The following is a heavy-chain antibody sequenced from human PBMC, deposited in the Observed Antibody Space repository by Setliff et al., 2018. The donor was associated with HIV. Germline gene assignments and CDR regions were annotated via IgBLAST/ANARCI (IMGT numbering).Heavy chain of an antibody. CDR1: GDSINTHY. V-gene: IGHV4-4*07. CDR3: ARVGYHGSGRYSFDY. J-gene: IGHJ4*02. Sequence: SETLSLTCTVSGDSINTHYWTWIRQSAGKGLEWIGHIHTSGSTKYNPSLKSRVTISADTSKNQFSLNLSSVTAAETAVYYCARVGYHGSGRYSFDYWGQGTLVTVSS. CDR2: IHTSGST. D-gene: IGHD3-10*01.